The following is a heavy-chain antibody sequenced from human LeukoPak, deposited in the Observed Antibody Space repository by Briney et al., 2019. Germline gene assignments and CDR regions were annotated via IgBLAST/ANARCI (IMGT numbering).Heavy chain of an antibody. CDR3: ARERLYGDSRSFDY. CDR2: IIPIFGTA. J-gene: IGHJ4*02. V-gene: IGHV1-69*13. D-gene: IGHD4-17*01. Sequence: SVKVSCKASGGTFSSYAISWVRQAPGQGLEWMGGIIPIFGTANYAQKFQGRVTVTADESTSTAYMELSSLRSEDTAVYYCARERLYGDSRSFDYWGQGTLVTVSS. CDR1: GGTFSSYA.